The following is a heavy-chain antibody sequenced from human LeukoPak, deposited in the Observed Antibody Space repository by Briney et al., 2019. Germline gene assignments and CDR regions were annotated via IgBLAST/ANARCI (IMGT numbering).Heavy chain of an antibody. Sequence: SETLSLTCAVSDDSIRSSAYYWGWIRQPPGKGLEWIGSIYYSGSTYYNPSLKSRVTISIDTSKDQFSLKLSSVTAADTAVYYCASEPYGSGSFLGAFDIWGQGTMVTVSS. V-gene: IGHV4-39*01. J-gene: IGHJ3*02. CDR2: IYYSGST. CDR3: ASEPYGSGSFLGAFDI. CDR1: DDSIRSSAYY. D-gene: IGHD3-10*01.